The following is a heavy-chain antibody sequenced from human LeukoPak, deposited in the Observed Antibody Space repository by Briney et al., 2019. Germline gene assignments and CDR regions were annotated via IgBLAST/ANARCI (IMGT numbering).Heavy chain of an antibody. Sequence: SETLSLTCTVSGGSISSYYWSWIRQPPGKGLEWIGYIYYSGSTNYNPSLKSRVTISVDTSKNQFSLKLSSVTAADTAVYCCARHVPAVAGSPIDYWGQGTLVTVSS. CDR1: GGSISSYY. V-gene: IGHV4-59*08. J-gene: IGHJ4*02. D-gene: IGHD6-19*01. CDR2: IYYSGST. CDR3: ARHVPAVAGSPIDY.